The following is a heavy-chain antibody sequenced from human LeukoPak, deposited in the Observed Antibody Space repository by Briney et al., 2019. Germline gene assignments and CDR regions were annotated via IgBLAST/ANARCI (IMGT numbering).Heavy chain of an antibody. D-gene: IGHD1-1*01. V-gene: IGHV3-21*01. CDR3: AALWNDQGDAFDI. CDR1: GFTFSSYS. CDR2: ISSSSSYI. Sequence: PGGSLRLSCAASGFTFSSYSMNWVRQAPGKGLEWVSSISSSSSYIYYADSVKGRFTISRDNAKNSLYLQMNSLRAEDTAVYYCAALWNDQGDAFDIWGQGTMVTVSS. J-gene: IGHJ3*02.